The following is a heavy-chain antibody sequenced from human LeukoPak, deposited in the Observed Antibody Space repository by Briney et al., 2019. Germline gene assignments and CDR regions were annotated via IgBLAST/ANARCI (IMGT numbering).Heavy chain of an antibody. CDR3: ARHWGSCRGGDCYTFDC. Sequence: SETLSLTCSVSNASIISYYWSWIRQSPGKGLEWIGYISNSGSTNYNPSLKSRVTISVDTSKNQFSLKLSSVTAADTAVYYCARHWGSCRGGDCYTFDCWGQGTLVTVSS. D-gene: IGHD2-21*02. V-gene: IGHV4-59*08. CDR1: NASIISYY. CDR2: ISNSGST. J-gene: IGHJ4*02.